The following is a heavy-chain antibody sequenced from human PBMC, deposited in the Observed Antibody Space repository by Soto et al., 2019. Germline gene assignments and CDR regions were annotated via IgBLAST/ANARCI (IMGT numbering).Heavy chain of an antibody. V-gene: IGHV4-30-2*01. CDR3: ARAHYGDYGYGMAV. CDR1: GGSISSGGYS. Sequence: QLQLQESGSGLVKPSQTLSLTCAVSGGSISSGGYSWSWIRQPPGKGLEWIGYIYHSGSTYYNPALTSRVTITVDRSKNQFSLKLSSVTAADTAVYYCARAHYGDYGYGMAVWGQGPTVTVSS. D-gene: IGHD4-17*01. J-gene: IGHJ6*02. CDR2: IYHSGST.